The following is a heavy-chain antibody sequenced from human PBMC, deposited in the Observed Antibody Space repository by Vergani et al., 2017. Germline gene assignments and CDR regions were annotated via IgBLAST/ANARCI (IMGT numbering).Heavy chain of an antibody. D-gene: IGHD3-10*01. CDR1: GGSISSSSYY. CDR2: IYYSGST. Sequence: QLQLQESGPGLVKPSETLSLTCTVSGGSISSSSYYWGWIRQPPGKGLEWIGSIYYSGSTYYNPSLKSRVTISVDTSKNQFSLKLSSVTAADTAVYYCARDEYYYGSPDLFDYWGQGTLVTVSS. CDR3: ARDEYYYGSPDLFDY. J-gene: IGHJ4*02. V-gene: IGHV4-39*07.